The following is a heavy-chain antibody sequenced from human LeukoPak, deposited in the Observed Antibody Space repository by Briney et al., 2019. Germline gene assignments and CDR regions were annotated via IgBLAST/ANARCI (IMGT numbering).Heavy chain of an antibody. CDR1: GFTFDTYW. Sequence: PGGSLRLSCAVTGFTFDTYWMSWVRQAPGKGLVWVSRFNSDGSRTTYADSVKGRFTISRDNAKSTLYLQMNSLRAEDTAVYYCAKGNFGSTSLDYWGQGTLVTVSS. J-gene: IGHJ4*02. CDR2: FNSDGSRT. CDR3: AKGNFGSTSLDY. V-gene: IGHV3-74*01. D-gene: IGHD6-6*01.